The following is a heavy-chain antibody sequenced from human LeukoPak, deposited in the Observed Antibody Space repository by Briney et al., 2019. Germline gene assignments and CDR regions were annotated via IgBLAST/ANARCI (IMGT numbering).Heavy chain of an antibody. CDR2: IYYSETA. CDR3: AIGQEEGAAAATFDY. CDR1: GDSIRTYY. J-gene: IGHJ4*02. Sequence: SETLSLTCTVSGDSIRTYYWSWIRQPPGKGLEWIGYIYYSETANYNPSLKSRVTISVDTSKNQFSLKLTSVTAADTAVYYCAIGQEEGAAAATFDYWGQGTLVTVSS. V-gene: IGHV4-59*01. D-gene: IGHD6-13*01.